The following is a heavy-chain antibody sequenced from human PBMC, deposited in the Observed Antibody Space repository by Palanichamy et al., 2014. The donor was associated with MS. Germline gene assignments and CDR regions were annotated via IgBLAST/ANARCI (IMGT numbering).Heavy chain of an antibody. V-gene: IGHV3-74*01. J-gene: IGHJ4*02. CDR3: ARIRYGEWGYAQDC. Sequence: EVQLVESGGVLVQPGGSLRLSCAASGFTFSNYWMHWVRQVPGKGLVWVSRINSDGSRTNYADSVKGRFTVSRGNAENTLYLQMNSLRAEDTAVYYCARIRYGEWGYAQDCWGQGTLVTVSS. CDR2: INSDGSRT. D-gene: IGHD1-26*01. CDR1: GFTFSNYW.